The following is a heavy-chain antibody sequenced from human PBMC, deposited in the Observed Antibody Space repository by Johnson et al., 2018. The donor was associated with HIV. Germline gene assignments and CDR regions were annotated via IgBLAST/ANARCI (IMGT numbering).Heavy chain of an antibody. CDR3: AKDHAAAEGSEGAFDI. CDR1: GFTFDDYA. J-gene: IGHJ3*02. Sequence: QLVESGGGLVQPGRSLRLSCAASGFTFDDYAMHWVRQAPGKGLEWVSGISWNSGSIGYADSVKGRLPISRDNAKNSLYLQMNSLRAEGTALYYCAKDHAAAEGSEGAFDIWGQGTMVIVSS. D-gene: IGHD6-13*01. V-gene: IGHV3-9*01. CDR2: ISWNSGSI.